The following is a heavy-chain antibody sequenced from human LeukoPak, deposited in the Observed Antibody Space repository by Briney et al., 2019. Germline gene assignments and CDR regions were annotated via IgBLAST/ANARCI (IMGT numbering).Heavy chain of an antibody. CDR1: GGSISPYY. CDR2: IYYSGST. Sequence: SETLSLTCTVSGGSISPYYWSWIRQPPGKGLEWIGDIYYSGSTNYNPSLKSRVTISVDTSKNQFSLKLSSVTAADTAVYYCARRGRGTVFFDYWGQGTLVTVSS. V-gene: IGHV4-59*01. D-gene: IGHD1-26*01. J-gene: IGHJ4*02. CDR3: ARRGRGTVFFDY.